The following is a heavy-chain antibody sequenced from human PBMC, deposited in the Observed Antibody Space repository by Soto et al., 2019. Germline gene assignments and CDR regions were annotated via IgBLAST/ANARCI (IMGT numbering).Heavy chain of an antibody. CDR2: IYYSGST. J-gene: IGHJ4*02. Sequence: SETLSLTCTVSGDSVSSGGFYWSWIRQPPGKRLEWIGYIYYSGSTTYNPSLESRVTISVDTSKNQLSLKLSSLTAADTAVYYCARLPYYYGSGSTSDYWGQGTLVTVSS. CDR1: GDSVSSGGFY. V-gene: IGHV4-61*08. D-gene: IGHD3-10*01. CDR3: ARLPYYYGSGSTSDY.